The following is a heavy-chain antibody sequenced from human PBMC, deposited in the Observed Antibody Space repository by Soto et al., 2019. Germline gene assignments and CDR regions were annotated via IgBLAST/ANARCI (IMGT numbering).Heavy chain of an antibody. CDR1: GGPIRSSSHY. Sequence: SETLSLTCTVSGGPIRSSSHYWGWIRQSPGTGLEWIGSIDESGDSYYNPSLKSRVTIFVDTSKNQFSLKLISVTGADSAIYYCARGGGYGDYWGQGTLVTVSS. CDR2: IDESGDS. V-gene: IGHV4-39*01. J-gene: IGHJ4*02. D-gene: IGHD1-1*01. CDR3: ARGGGYGDY.